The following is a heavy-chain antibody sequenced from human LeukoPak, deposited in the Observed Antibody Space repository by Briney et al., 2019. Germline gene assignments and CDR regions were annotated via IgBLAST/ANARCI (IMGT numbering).Heavy chain of an antibody. CDR1: GVSISDGRYY. J-gene: IGHJ3*02. V-gene: IGHV4-31*03. CDR3: ATPYCSSISCLDVFNI. D-gene: IGHD2-2*01. Sequence: KASQTLSLTCSVSGVSISDGRYYWTWIRQHPGKGLEWIGYKYYSGSANYNPSLKGRLTISVDTSKNQFSLQLSSVTAADTAMYYCATPYCSSISCLDVFNIWGQGTMVTVSS. CDR2: KYYSGSA.